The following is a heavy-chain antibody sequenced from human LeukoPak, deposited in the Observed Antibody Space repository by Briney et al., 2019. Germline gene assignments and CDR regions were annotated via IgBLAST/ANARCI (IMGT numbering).Heavy chain of an antibody. CDR3: AKDLVALVSSSRAFDI. Sequence: GGSLRLSCAASGFTFSSYGMHWVRQAPGKGLEWVAFIRYDGSNKYYADSVKGRFTISRDNSKNTLYLQMNSLRAEDTAVYYCAKDLVALVSSSRAFDIWGQGTMVTVSS. V-gene: IGHV3-30*02. D-gene: IGHD6-13*01. CDR1: GFTFSSYG. CDR2: IRYDGSNK. J-gene: IGHJ3*02.